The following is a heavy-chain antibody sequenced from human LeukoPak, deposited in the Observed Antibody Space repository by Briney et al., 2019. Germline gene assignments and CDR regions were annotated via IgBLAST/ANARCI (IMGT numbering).Heavy chain of an antibody. J-gene: IGHJ3*02. V-gene: IGHV5-51*01. D-gene: IGHD2-15*01. CDR2: IYPGDSDT. Sequence: GESLKISCQGSGYSFTNYWVAWVRQMPGKGLEWMGIIYPGDSDTRYSPSFQGQVTISADKSISTAYLQWSSLKASDTAVYYCAMGCSGGSCSDAFDIWGQGTMVTVSS. CDR3: AMGCSGGSCSDAFDI. CDR1: GYSFTNYW.